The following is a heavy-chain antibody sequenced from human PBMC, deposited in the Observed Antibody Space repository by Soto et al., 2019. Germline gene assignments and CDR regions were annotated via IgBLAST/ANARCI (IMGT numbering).Heavy chain of an antibody. CDR2: IYYSGNT. CDR1: GGSISSGDYY. J-gene: IGHJ4*02. V-gene: IGHV4-30-4*01. Sequence: SETLSLTCTVSGGSISSGDYYWSWIRQPPGKGLEWIGYIYYSGNTYYNPSLKSRVTISVDTSKNQFSLKLTSVTAADTAVYYCAREMGYGSGRFDYWGQGTLVTVS. D-gene: IGHD3-10*01. CDR3: AREMGYGSGRFDY.